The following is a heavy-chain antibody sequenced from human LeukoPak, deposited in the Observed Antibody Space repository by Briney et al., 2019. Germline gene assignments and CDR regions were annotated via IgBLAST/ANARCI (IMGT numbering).Heavy chain of an antibody. D-gene: IGHD4-17*01. Sequence: SSETLSLTCTVSGGSISSASYYWSWIRQPAGKGLEWIGRIYISGSTNYNPSLKSRVTISVDTSKNQFSLKLSSVTAADTAVYYCAREREGPYGYLDYWGQGTLVTVSS. CDR2: IYISGST. J-gene: IGHJ4*02. V-gene: IGHV4-61*02. CDR1: GGSISSASYY. CDR3: AREREGPYGYLDY.